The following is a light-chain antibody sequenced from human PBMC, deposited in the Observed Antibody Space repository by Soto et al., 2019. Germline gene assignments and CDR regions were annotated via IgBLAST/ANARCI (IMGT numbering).Light chain of an antibody. CDR2: DAV. Sequence: IVLTQSPVTLSLSPVEGATLSCMASQSVTGTNLAWYQQRAGQAPRLLIYDAVRRATGIPDRFSGSGSGTDFTLTISRLEPEDFAVYYCHQYGSSLGTFGQGTKVDNK. V-gene: IGKV3-20*01. CDR3: HQYGSSLGT. J-gene: IGKJ2*01. CDR1: QSVTGTN.